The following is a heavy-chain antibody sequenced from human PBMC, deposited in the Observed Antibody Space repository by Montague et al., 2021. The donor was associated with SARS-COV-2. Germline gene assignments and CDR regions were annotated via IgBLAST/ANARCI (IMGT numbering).Heavy chain of an antibody. J-gene: IGHJ3*02. CDR2: IYYSGST. CDR1: GGSISSSSYY. CDR3: ARETMTADAFDI. Sequence: SETLSLTCTVSGGSISSSSYYWGWIRQPPGKGLEWIGSIYYSGSTYYNPSPKSRVTISVDTSKNQFSLKVRSVTAADTAVYYCARETMTADAFDIWGQGTMVTVSS. D-gene: IGHD1-14*01. V-gene: IGHV4-39*07.